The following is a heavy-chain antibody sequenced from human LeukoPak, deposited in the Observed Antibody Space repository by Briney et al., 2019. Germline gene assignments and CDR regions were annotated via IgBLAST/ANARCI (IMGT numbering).Heavy chain of an antibody. V-gene: IGHV1-24*01. CDR2: FDPEDGET. Sequence: GASVKVSCKVSGYTFTELSMHWVRQAPGKGLEWMGGFDPEDGETIYAQKFQGRVTVTEDTSTDTAYMELSSLRSEDTAVYYCATPSTYYYDSSGYYKYWGQGTLVTVSS. CDR3: ATPSTYYYDSSGYYKY. D-gene: IGHD3-22*01. J-gene: IGHJ4*02. CDR1: GYTFTELS.